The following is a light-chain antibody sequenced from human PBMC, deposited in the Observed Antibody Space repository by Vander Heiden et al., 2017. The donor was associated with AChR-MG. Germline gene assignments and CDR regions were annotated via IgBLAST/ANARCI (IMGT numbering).Light chain of an antibody. CDR3: CSYAGTYVI. Sequence: QSALTQPRSVSGPPGQSVTCCCTGSSRHVGTYNYVSWYQQHPGKPPKLMIYDVSKRPSGVPDRFSGSKSGNTASLTISGLQAEDEADYYCCSYAGTYVICGGGTKLTVL. J-gene: IGLJ2*01. CDR1: SRHVGTYNY. V-gene: IGLV2-11*01. CDR2: DVS.